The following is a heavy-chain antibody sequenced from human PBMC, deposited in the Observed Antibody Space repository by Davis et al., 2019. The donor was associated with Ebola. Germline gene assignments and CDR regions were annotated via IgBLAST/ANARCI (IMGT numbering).Heavy chain of an antibody. CDR3: ARGKWFDP. Sequence: SVKVSCKPSWGTFTNYAVNWVRQAPGQGLEWMGRIIPVVDTKDYAQKFQGRVTLTADKATNTAYMELSGLRFDDTAVYYCARGKWFDPWGQGTLVSVTS. CDR2: IIPVVDTK. V-gene: IGHV1-69*04. J-gene: IGHJ5*02. CDR1: WGTFTNYA.